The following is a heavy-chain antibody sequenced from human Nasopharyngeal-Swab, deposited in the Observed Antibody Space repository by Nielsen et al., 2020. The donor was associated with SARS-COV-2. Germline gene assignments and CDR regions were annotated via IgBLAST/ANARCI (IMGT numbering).Heavy chain of an antibody. CDR3: ASGPFGPGDSYYYYGLDV. CDR1: GGSISSYY. Sequence: SETLSLTCTVSGGSISSYYWSWIRQPPGKGLEWIGYIYYSGSTNYNPSLKSRVTISVDTSKNQFSLKLSSVTAADTAVYYCASGPFGPGDSYYYYGLDVWGQGTTVTVSS. V-gene: IGHV4-59*01. J-gene: IGHJ6*02. CDR2: IYYSGST. D-gene: IGHD3/OR15-3a*01.